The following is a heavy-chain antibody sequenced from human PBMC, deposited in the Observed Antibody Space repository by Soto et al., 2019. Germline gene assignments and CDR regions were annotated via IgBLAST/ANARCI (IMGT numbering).Heavy chain of an antibody. Sequence: SETLSLTCTVSGGSISSYYWSWIRQPPGKGLEWIGYIYYSGSTNYNPSLKSRVTISVDTSKNQFSLKLSSVTAADTAVYYCAREGYCSGGSCHPFDYWGQGTLVTVSS. CDR3: AREGYCSGGSCHPFDY. CDR2: IYYSGST. D-gene: IGHD2-15*01. CDR1: GGSISSYY. J-gene: IGHJ4*02. V-gene: IGHV4-59*01.